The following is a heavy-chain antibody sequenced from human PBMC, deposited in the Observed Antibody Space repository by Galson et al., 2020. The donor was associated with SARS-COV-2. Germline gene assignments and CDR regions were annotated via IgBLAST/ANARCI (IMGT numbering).Heavy chain of an antibody. D-gene: IGHD5-12*01. CDR1: GFTFIGYS. V-gene: IGHV3-74*03. Sequence: GGSLRLSCAVSGFTFIGYSMYWVRQPTGKGPVWVSRINFDGSDTTYADSVKGRFTISRDNAKNTLYLQMNSLRAEDTAVYYCASLVWNGYDYDFWGQGTPVTVSS. CDR3: ASLVWNGYDYDF. CDR2: INFDGSDT. J-gene: IGHJ4*02.